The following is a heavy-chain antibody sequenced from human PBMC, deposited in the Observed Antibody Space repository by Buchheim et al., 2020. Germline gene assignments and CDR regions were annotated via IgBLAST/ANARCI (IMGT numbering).Heavy chain of an antibody. CDR3: ARGRYYIWGSYRPDPDY. D-gene: IGHD3-16*02. J-gene: IGHJ4*02. CDR1: GYTFTSYD. V-gene: IGHV1-8*01. Sequence: QVQLVQSGAEVKKPGASVKVSCKASGYTFTSYDINWVRQATGQGLEWMGWMNPNSGNTGYAHKFPGRVTMTRNTSISTAYMELSSLRSEDTAVYYCARGRYYIWGSYRPDPDYWGQGTL. CDR2: MNPNSGNT.